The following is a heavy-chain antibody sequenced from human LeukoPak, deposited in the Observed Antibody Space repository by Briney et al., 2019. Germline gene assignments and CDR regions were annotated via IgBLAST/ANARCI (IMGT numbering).Heavy chain of an antibody. CDR3: ARDGPDILTGYSPGYFDY. D-gene: IGHD3-9*01. CDR2: IYYSGST. V-gene: IGHV4-59*01. CDR1: GGSISSYY. Sequence: PSETLSLTCTVSGGSISSYYWSWIRQPPGKGLEWIGYIYYSGSTNYNPSLKSRVTISVDTSKNQFSLKLSSVTAADTAVYYCARDGPDILTGYSPGYFDYWGQGTLVTVSS. J-gene: IGHJ4*02.